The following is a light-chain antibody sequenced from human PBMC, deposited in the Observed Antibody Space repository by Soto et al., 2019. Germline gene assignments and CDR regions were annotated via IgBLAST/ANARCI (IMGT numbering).Light chain of an antibody. CDR1: QGISSW. CDR2: AAS. CDR3: QQANSFPRT. V-gene: IGKV1-12*01. Sequence: DIQLTQSLYTLWASVGDTVTLTCRASQGISSWLDWYQQKPGKAPDLLIYAASNLQSGVPSRFSASRSGTDFTLTINSLQPEDFATYFCQQANSFPRTLGQGTRLEIK. J-gene: IGKJ5*01.